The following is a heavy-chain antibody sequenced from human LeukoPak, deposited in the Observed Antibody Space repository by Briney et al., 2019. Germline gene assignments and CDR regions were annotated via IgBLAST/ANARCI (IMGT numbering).Heavy chain of an antibody. CDR3: ARGNNDFWSGGNYFDY. Sequence: GGSLRLSCAASGFTVSSNYMSWVRQAPGKGLEWVSVIYSGGSTYYADSVKGRFTISRDNSKNTLYLQINSLRAEDTAVYYCARGNNDFWSGGNYFDYWGQGTLVTVSS. CDR1: GFTVSSNY. D-gene: IGHD3-3*01. V-gene: IGHV3-66*01. CDR2: IYSGGST. J-gene: IGHJ4*02.